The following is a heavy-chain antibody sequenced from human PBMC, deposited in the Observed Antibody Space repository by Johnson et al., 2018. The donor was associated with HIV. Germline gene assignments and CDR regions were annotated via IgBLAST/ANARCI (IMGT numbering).Heavy chain of an antibody. CDR2: ISSDGSNK. V-gene: IGHV3-30*18. CDR1: GFSFSNYA. D-gene: IGHD6-13*01. CDR3: AKDPGIAAAEDAFDI. Sequence: QVQLVESGGGVVQPGRSLRLSCAASGFSFSNYAMDWVRQAPGKGLEWVAVISSDGSNKNYADSVKGRFTISRYNSRNTLYLQMNSLRAEDTAVYYCAKDPGIAAAEDAFDIWGQGTMVTVSS. J-gene: IGHJ3*02.